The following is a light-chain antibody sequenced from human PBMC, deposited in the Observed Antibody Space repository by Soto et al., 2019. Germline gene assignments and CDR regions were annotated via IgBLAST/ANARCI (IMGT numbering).Light chain of an antibody. CDR1: QSISSY. CDR2: AAS. Sequence: DIQMTQSPSSLSASVGDRVTITCRASQSISSYLNWYQQKPGKAPKLLIYAASSLQSGVPSRFSGSGSGTDCTLTISRLQPEDFATYDCQQSYSTPRYTFGQGTQLEIK. CDR3: QQSYSTPRYT. J-gene: IGKJ2*01. V-gene: IGKV1-39*01.